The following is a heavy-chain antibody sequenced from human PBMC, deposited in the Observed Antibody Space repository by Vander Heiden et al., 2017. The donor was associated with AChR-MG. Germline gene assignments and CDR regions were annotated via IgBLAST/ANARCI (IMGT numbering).Heavy chain of an antibody. Sequence: QVPLQESGPGLVKPSDTLSLTCTVSADSARSNRYYWGWIRQPPGKGLEWIGYVYYSGSTNYNPSLKSRVTISVDTSKNQFSLKLTSVTAADTAVYYCARDLVYSGSGSYSAHFDYWGQGTLVTVTS. CDR3: ARDLVYSGSGSYSAHFDY. D-gene: IGHD3-10*01. V-gene: IGHV4-61*01. J-gene: IGHJ4*02. CDR1: ADSARSNRYY. CDR2: VYYSGST.